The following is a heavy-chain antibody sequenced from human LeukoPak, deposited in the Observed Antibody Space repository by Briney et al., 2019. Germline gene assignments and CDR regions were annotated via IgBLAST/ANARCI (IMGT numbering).Heavy chain of an antibody. J-gene: IGHJ6*03. V-gene: IGHV1-69*13. CDR1: GGTFSSYA. CDR2: IIPIFGTA. CDR3: AREGIPAANHYYYYYMDV. D-gene: IGHD2-2*01. Sequence: GASVKVSCKASGGTFSSYAISWVRQAPGQGLEWMGGIIPIFGTANYAQKFQGRVTITADESTSTAYMELSSLRFEDTAVYYCAREGIPAANHYYYYYMDVWGKGTTVTVSS.